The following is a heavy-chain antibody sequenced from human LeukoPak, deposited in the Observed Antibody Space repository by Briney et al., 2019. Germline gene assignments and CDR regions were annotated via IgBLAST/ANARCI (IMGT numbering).Heavy chain of an antibody. CDR3: ARGKWLPNFGY. CDR2: IYYSGST. Sequence: SHTLSLTCTVSGGPISSGDYYWSWIRQPPGKGLEWIGYIYYSGSTYYNPSLKSRVTISVDTSKNQFSLKLSSVTAADTAVYYCARGKWLPNFGYWGQGTLVTVSS. D-gene: IGHD5-24*01. J-gene: IGHJ4*02. V-gene: IGHV4-30-4*01. CDR1: GGPISSGDYY.